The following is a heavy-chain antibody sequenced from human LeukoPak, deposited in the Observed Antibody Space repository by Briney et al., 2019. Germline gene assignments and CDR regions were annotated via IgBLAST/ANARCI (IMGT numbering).Heavy chain of an antibody. CDR1: GGSISSYY. CDR2: IYYSGGT. J-gene: IGHJ5*02. CDR3: ARAHYGSGSYYLRFDP. Sequence: SETLSLTCTVSGGSISSYYWSWIRQPPGKALEWIGYIYYSGGTTYNPSLKSRVTISVYTFKNQFSLKLSSVTAADTAVYYCARAHYGSGSYYLRFDPWGQGTLVTVSS. V-gene: IGHV4-59*01. D-gene: IGHD3-10*01.